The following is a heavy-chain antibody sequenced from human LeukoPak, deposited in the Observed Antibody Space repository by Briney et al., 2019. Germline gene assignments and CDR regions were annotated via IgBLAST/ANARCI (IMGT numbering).Heavy chain of an antibody. Sequence: GASVRVSCKASGYTFTGYYMHWVRQAPGQGLEWMGWINPNSGGTNYAQKFQGRVTMTRDTSISTAYMELSRLRSDDTAVYYCAREEDILTGYRYSYYYYYGMDVWGQGTTVTVSS. J-gene: IGHJ6*02. D-gene: IGHD3-9*01. CDR2: INPNSGGT. V-gene: IGHV1-2*02. CDR3: AREEDILTGYRYSYYYYYGMDV. CDR1: GYTFTGYY.